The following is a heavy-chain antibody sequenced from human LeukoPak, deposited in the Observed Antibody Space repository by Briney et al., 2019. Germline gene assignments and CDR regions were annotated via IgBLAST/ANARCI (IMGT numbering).Heavy chain of an antibody. CDR2: IYYSGST. Sequence: PSETLSLTCTVSGGSISSSSYYWGWIRQPPGKGLECIGSIYYSGSTYYSPSLKSRVTISVDTSKNQFSLKLSSVTAADTAVYYCARDYIKRQWLVPENWFDPWGQGTLVTVSS. V-gene: IGHV4-39*07. CDR3: ARDYIKRQWLVPENWFDP. J-gene: IGHJ5*02. D-gene: IGHD6-19*01. CDR1: GGSISSSSYY.